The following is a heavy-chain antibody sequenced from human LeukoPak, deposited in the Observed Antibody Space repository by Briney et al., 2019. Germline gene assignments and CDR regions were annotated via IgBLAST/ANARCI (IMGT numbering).Heavy chain of an antibody. CDR2: IRYDGSNK. V-gene: IGHV3-30*02. J-gene: IGHJ4*02. CDR1: GFTFSSYG. Sequence: GGSLRLSCAASGFTFSSYGMHWVRQAPGKGLEGVAFIRYDGSNKYYADSVKGRFTISRDNSKNTLYLQMNSLRAEDTAVYYCAKGGLLWFRENFDYWGQGSLVIVSS. D-gene: IGHD3-10*01. CDR3: AKGGLLWFRENFDY.